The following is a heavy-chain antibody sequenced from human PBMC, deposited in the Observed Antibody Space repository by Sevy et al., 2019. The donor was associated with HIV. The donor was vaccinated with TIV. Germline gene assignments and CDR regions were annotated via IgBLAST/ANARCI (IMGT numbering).Heavy chain of an antibody. V-gene: IGHV3-7*03. CDR3: ARVGGCSSTSCFAYWFDP. J-gene: IGHJ5*02. CDR2: IKEDGSEN. CDR1: GFTFSNYW. Sequence: GGSLRLSCAASGFTFSNYWMSWVRQAPGKGLEWVANIKEDGSENYYVYSLKGRFTISRDNAKNSLYLQMNSLRAEDTAVYYCARVGGCSSTSCFAYWFDPWGQGTLVTVSS. D-gene: IGHD2-2*01.